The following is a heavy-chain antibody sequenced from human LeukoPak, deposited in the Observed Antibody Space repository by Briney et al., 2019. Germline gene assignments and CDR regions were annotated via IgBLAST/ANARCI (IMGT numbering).Heavy chain of an antibody. D-gene: IGHD1-26*01. J-gene: IGHJ4*02. Sequence: GGSLRLSCAASGFTFSSYWMHWVRQAPGKGRVWVSRINSDGSTTSYADSVKGRFTISRDNAKNTLYLQMNSLRAEDTAVYYCARDTSSVGATPLDYWGQGTLVTVSS. CDR2: INSDGSTT. CDR3: ARDTSSVGATPLDY. CDR1: GFTFSSYW. V-gene: IGHV3-74*01.